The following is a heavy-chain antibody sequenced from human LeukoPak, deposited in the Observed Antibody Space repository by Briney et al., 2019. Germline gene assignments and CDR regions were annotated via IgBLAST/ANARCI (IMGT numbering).Heavy chain of an antibody. CDR3: ARERYYFGSGSYYKGFDP. CDR1: GFKFNDYG. CDR2: INWTGRKT. V-gene: IGHV3-20*04. Sequence: GGSLRLSCAASGFKFNDYGMTWVREVPGRGLEWVSGINWTGRKTGYADSVKGRFTISRDNAKNSLYLRMNSLRAEDTALYYCARERYYFGSGSYYKGFDPWGPGTLVTVSS. D-gene: IGHD3-10*01. J-gene: IGHJ5*02.